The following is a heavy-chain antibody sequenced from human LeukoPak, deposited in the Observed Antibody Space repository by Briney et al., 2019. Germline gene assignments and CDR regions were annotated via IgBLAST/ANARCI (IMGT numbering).Heavy chain of an antibody. D-gene: IGHD3-22*01. J-gene: IGHJ4*02. CDR3: AREAGDSSGYYCDY. V-gene: IGHV3-74*01. CDR1: GFTFSSYW. Sequence: PGGSLRLSCAASGFTFSSYWMHWVRQAPGKGLVWVSRINTDGSSTSYADSVKGRFTISRDNAKNTLYLQMNSLRAEDTAVYYCAREAGDSSGYYCDYWGQGTLVTVSS. CDR2: INTDGSST.